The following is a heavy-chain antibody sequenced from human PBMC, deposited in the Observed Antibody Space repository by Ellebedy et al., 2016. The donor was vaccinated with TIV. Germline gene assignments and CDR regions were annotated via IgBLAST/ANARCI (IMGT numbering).Heavy chain of an antibody. V-gene: IGHV6-1*01. J-gene: IGHJ4*02. CDR3: AREEGAYYDTSGYYLPFDY. CDR2: TYYRSKWYN. D-gene: IGHD3-22*01. CDR1: WYSFSSTSAP. Sequence: LRLSCAISWYSFSSTSAPWLFIRPSPSRGLEWLGRTYYRSKWYNDNAVSVKSRITINPDTSKNQFSLQLNSVTPEDTAVYYCAREEGAYYDTSGYYLPFDYWGQGTRGTVSS.